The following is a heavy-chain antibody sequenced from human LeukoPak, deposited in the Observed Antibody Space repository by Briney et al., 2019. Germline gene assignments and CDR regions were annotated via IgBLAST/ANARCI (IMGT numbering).Heavy chain of an antibody. CDR2: IKSKTDGETT. V-gene: IGHV3-15*01. CDR3: ATHSDVWLLGN. Sequence: GGSLRLSCAASGFIFSNAWMSWVRQAPGKGLEWVGRIKSKTDGETTDYAAPVKGRFTISRDDSKNMLYLQMNSLKAEDTAVYYCATHSDVWLLGNWGQGTLVTVSS. D-gene: IGHD1-1*01. CDR1: GFIFSNAW. J-gene: IGHJ4*02.